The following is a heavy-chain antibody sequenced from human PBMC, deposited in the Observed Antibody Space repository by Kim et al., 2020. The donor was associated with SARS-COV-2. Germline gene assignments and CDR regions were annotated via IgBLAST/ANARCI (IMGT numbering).Heavy chain of an antibody. Sequence: GGSLKISCKGSGYSFTSYWISWVRQMPGKGLEWMGRIDPSDSYTNYSPSFQGHVTISADKSISTAYLQWSSLKASDTAMYYCARLMHYDILTGYRYYFDYWGQGTLVTVSS. D-gene: IGHD3-9*01. J-gene: IGHJ4*02. CDR2: IDPSDSYT. V-gene: IGHV5-10-1*01. CDR3: ARLMHYDILTGYRYYFDY. CDR1: GYSFTSYW.